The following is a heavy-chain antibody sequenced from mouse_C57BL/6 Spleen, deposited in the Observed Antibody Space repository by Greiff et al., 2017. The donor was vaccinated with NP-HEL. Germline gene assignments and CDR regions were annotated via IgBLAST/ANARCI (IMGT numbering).Heavy chain of an antibody. J-gene: IGHJ3*01. CDR2: INPNNGGT. CDR3: ARVDRAWFAY. CDR1: GYTFTDYN. Sequence: EVQLKQSGPELVKPGASVKMSCKASGYTFTDYNMHWVKQSHGKSLEWIGYINPNNGGTSYNQKFKGKATLTVNKSSSTAYMELRSLTSDDFAVYCCARVDRAWFAYWGQGTLVTVSA. V-gene: IGHV1-22*01.